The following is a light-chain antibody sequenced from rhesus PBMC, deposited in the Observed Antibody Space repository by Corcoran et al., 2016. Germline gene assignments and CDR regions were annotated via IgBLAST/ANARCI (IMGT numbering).Light chain of an antibody. CDR1: SSDVGGYNY. CDR2: DVS. J-gene: IGLJ6*01. CDR3: CSYTTSSTFV. V-gene: IGLV2S7*01. Sequence: QSAPTQPPSVSGSPGQSVIISCTGTSSDVGGYNYVSWYQQHPGKAPKLMIYDVSKRPSGVSDRFSGSKSGNTASLTISGLQAEDEADYYCCSYTTSSTFVFGSGTKLAVL.